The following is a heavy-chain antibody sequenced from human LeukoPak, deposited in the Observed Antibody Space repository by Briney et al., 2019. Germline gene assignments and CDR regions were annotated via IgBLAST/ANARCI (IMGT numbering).Heavy chain of an antibody. Sequence: SETLSLTCTVSGGAISSSSFYWGWIRQPPGKGLEWIGTIYYTGSTFYSPSLKSRLTISVDTSKNQFSLKLSSVTAADTAVYYCAGGLAIRFDYWGRGTLVTVSS. CDR1: GGAISSSSFY. CDR3: AGGLAIRFDY. CDR2: IYYTGST. D-gene: IGHD6-13*01. J-gene: IGHJ4*02. V-gene: IGHV4-39*01.